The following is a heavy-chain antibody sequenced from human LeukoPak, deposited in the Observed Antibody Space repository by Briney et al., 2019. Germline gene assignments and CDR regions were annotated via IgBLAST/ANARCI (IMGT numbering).Heavy chain of an antibody. V-gene: IGHV1-2*02. Sequence: GASVKVSCKASGYTFTGYYMHWVRQAPGQGLEWMGWINPNSGGTNYAQKFQGRVTMTRDTSISTAYMELSRLRSDDTAVYYCARGAQDFWSGYSAYYFDYWGQGTLVTVFS. CDR2: INPNSGGT. J-gene: IGHJ4*02. CDR3: ARGAQDFWSGYSAYYFDY. CDR1: GYTFTGYY. D-gene: IGHD3-3*01.